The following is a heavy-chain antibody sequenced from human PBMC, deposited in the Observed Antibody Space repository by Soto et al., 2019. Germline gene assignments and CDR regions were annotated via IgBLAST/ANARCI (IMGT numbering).Heavy chain of an antibody. V-gene: IGHV3-13*01. CDR1: GFTFSSYD. CDR2: IGTAGDT. CDR3: ARGGATGSYYYYGMDV. Sequence: EVQLVESGGGLVQPGGSLRLSCAASGFTFSSYDMHWVRQATGKGLEWVSAIGTAGDTYYPGSEKGRFTISRENAKNSLYLQMNSLRAGDTAVYYCARGGATGSYYYYGMDVWGQGTTVTVSS. J-gene: IGHJ6*02. D-gene: IGHD1-26*01.